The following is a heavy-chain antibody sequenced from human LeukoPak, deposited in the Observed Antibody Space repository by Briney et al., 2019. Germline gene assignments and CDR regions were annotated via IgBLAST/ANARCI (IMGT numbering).Heavy chain of an antibody. Sequence: PGGSLRLSCAASGFTFSSYAMSWVRQAPGKGLEWVSAISGSGGSTYYADSVKGRFTISRDNAKNSLYLQMNSLRAEDTAVYYCARDRSSGWFGDPTYGMDVWGQGTTVTVSS. CDR2: ISGSGGST. D-gene: IGHD3-10*01. CDR1: GFTFSSYA. CDR3: ARDRSSGWFGDPTYGMDV. V-gene: IGHV3-23*01. J-gene: IGHJ6*02.